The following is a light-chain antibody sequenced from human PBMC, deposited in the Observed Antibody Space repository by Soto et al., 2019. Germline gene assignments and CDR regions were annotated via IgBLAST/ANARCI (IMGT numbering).Light chain of an antibody. J-gene: IGKJ1*01. V-gene: IGKV1-39*01. CDR2: APS. CDR3: QQSYSTPQT. CDR1: QNISTY. Sequence: DIQMTQSPSSLSASVGDRVTITCRTSQNISTYLNWYQQKPGKAPKLLIYAPSSLQSGVPSRFSGSGSGTDFTLTISSLQPADFATYFCQQSYSTPQTFGQGTKVEIK.